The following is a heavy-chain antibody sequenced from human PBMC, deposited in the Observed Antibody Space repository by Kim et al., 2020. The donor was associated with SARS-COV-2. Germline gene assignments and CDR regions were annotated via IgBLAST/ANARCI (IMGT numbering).Heavy chain of an antibody. Sequence: YADSVKGRFTLSRDNAKNSMYLQMRSLRAEDTALYYCCRVTDRSGYYFDYWGQGTLVTVSS. CDR3: CRVTDRSGYYFDY. V-gene: IGHV3-11*04. J-gene: IGHJ4*02. D-gene: IGHD3-22*01.